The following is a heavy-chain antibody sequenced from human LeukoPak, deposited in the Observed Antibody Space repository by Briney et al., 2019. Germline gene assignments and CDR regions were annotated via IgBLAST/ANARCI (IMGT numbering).Heavy chain of an antibody. CDR3: AKDIRTVTTGYYYYGMDV. J-gene: IGHJ6*02. V-gene: IGHV3-23*01. Sequence: PGGSLRLSCAASGFTFSSYAMSWVRQAPGKGLEWASAISGSGGSTYYADSVKGRFTISRDNSKNTLYLQMNSLRAEDTAVYYCAKDIRTVTTGYYYYGMDVWGQGTTVTVSS. D-gene: IGHD4-17*01. CDR2: ISGSGGST. CDR1: GFTFSSYA.